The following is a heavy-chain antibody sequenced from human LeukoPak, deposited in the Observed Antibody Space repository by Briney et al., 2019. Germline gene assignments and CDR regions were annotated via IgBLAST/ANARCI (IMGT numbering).Heavy chain of an antibody. CDR1: GGSVSGYY. D-gene: IGHD2-2*02. CDR3: ARGPGPDIVVVPAAIFDY. Sequence: SETLSLTCAVYGGSVSGYYWSWIRQPPGKRLECIGEINHSGSTNYNPSPKSRCTISVNTSKKQFSRKLTSLTPAYTAVYYCARGPGPDIVVVPAAIFDYWGQGTLVTISS. CDR2: INHSGST. J-gene: IGHJ4*02. V-gene: IGHV4-34*01.